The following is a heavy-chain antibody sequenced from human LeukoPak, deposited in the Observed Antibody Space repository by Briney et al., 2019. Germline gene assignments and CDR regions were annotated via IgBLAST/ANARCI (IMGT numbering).Heavy chain of an antibody. V-gene: IGHV4-34*01. J-gene: IGHJ4*02. CDR2: INHSGST. CDR3: ASLFYSSGWYLRDY. D-gene: IGHD6-19*01. Sequence: SETLSLTCAVYGGSFSGYYWSWIRQPPGKGLEWIGEINHSGSTNYNPSLKSRVTISVDTSKNQFSLKLSSVTAADTAVYYCASLFYSSGWYLRDYWGQGTLVTVSS. CDR1: GGSFSGYY.